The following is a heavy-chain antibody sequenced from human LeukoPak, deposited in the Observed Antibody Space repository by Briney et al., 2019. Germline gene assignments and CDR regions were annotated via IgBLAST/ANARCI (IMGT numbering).Heavy chain of an antibody. D-gene: IGHD5-12*01. Sequence: QPGGSLRLSCAASGFIFFNYAMSWVRQAPGKGLEWVSAISGSGGSTNYVDSVKGRFTISRDNSKNTLYLQMNRMRAEDTAVYYCAKGGSGYQQKQFDYWGQGNLVTVSS. CDR3: AKGGSGYQQKQFDY. CDR1: GFIFFNYA. J-gene: IGHJ4*02. CDR2: ISGSGGST. V-gene: IGHV3-23*01.